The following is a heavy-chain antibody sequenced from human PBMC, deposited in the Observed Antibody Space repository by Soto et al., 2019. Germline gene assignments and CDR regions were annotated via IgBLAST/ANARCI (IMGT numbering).Heavy chain of an antibody. D-gene: IGHD2-8*01. CDR2: IRNKTKNYAT. CDR1: GFTFSGAA. CDR3: TVLDY. J-gene: IGHJ4*02. Sequence: GGSLRLSCAASGFTFSGAAMHWVRQASGKGLEWVGRIRNKTKNYATAYAASVKGRFTISRDDSKNTAFLQMNSLKIEDTAVYYCTVLDYWGQGTLGTVSS. V-gene: IGHV3-73*01.